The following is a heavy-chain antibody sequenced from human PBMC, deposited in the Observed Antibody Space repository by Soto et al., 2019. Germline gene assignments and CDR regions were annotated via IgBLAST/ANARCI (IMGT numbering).Heavy chain of an antibody. CDR3: ARDIPPSTYYDYVWGSYPLGY. Sequence: ASVKVSCKASGYTFTSYGISWVRQAPGQGLEWMGWISAYNGNTNYAQNLQGRVTMTTDTSTSPAYMELRSLRSDDTAVYYCARDIPPSTYYDYVWGSYPLGYWGQGTLVTVSS. D-gene: IGHD3-16*02. CDR2: ISAYNGNT. CDR1: GYTFTSYG. V-gene: IGHV1-18*01. J-gene: IGHJ4*02.